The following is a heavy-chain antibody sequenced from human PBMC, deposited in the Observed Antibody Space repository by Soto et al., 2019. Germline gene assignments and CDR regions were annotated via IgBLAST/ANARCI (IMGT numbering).Heavy chain of an antibody. D-gene: IGHD3-22*01. CDR2: IYWDDDK. CDR1: GFSLSTSGVG. CDR3: AHISSYYDSSGYYYTGVAFDI. Sequence: QIILKESGPTLVKPTQTLTLTCTFSGFSLSTSGVGVGWIRQPPGKALEWLALIYWDDDKRYSPSLKSRLTITKDTSKNQVVHTMTNMDPVDTATYYCAHISSYYDSSGYYYTGVAFDIWGQGTMVTVSS. V-gene: IGHV2-5*02. J-gene: IGHJ3*02.